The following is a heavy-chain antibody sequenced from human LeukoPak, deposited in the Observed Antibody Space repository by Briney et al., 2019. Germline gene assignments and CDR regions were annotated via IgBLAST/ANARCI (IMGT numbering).Heavy chain of an antibody. CDR3: ARGPSSSTIHFFDY. CDR1: GFTFSSYW. D-gene: IGHD2-2*01. J-gene: IGHJ4*02. V-gene: IGHV3-7*01. Sequence: PGGSLRLSCAASGFTFSSYWMSWVRQAPGKGLEWVANIKQDGSEKYYVDSVKGRFTISRDNAKNSLYLQMNSLRAEDTAVYYCARGPSSSTIHFFDYWGQGTVVTVSS. CDR2: IKQDGSEK.